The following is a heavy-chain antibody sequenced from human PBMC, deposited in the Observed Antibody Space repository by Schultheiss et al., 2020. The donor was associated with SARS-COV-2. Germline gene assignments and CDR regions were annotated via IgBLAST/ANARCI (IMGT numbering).Heavy chain of an antibody. CDR2: IYYSGST. V-gene: IGHV4-31*03. J-gene: IGHJ5*02. CDR3: ARLDYSSGYYYVGWFDP. CDR1: GGSISSGGYY. Sequence: SETLSLTFTVSGGSISSGGYYWSWIRQHPGKGLEWIGYIYYSGSTYYNPSLKSRVTISVDTSKNQFSLKLSSVTAADTAVYYCARLDYSSGYYYVGWFDPWGQGTLVTVSS. D-gene: IGHD3-22*01.